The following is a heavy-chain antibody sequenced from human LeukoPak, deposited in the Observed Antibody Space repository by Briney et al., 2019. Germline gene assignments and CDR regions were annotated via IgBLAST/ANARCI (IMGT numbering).Heavy chain of an antibody. J-gene: IGHJ4*02. D-gene: IGHD2-2*01. Sequence: GGSLRLSCAASGFTFSSYAMHWVRQASGKGLEWVAIMSYDGSNKYYADSVKGRFTISRDNSKSTLYLQMNSLRPEDTAVYYCARDHIPAANQFDYWGQGTLVTVSS. CDR3: ARDHIPAANQFDY. V-gene: IGHV3-30*04. CDR1: GFTFSSYA. CDR2: MSYDGSNK.